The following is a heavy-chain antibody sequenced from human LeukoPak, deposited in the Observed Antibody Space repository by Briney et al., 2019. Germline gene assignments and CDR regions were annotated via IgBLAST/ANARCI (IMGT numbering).Heavy chain of an antibody. Sequence: SETLSLTCTVSGDSISSYNYFWGWIRQPPGRGLEWVGSIYYRGNTYYNPSLKSRVTLSADTSKNQFSLKVTSVTAADTAVYYCARASSGYYWDFDYWGQGALVTVSS. CDR2: IYYRGNT. CDR1: GDSISSYNYF. D-gene: IGHD3-22*01. V-gene: IGHV4-39*01. J-gene: IGHJ4*02. CDR3: ARASSGYYWDFDY.